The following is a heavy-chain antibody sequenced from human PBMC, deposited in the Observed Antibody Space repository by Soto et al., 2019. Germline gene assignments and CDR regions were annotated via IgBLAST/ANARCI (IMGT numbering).Heavy chain of an antibody. Sequence: QVQLVQSGPEVKKPGPSVKVSCKASGYTFTSYGITWVRQAPGQGLEWMGWISAYNGNTNYAQKLQGRLTMTTDTSTSTAYMEVRSLRSDDTAVYYCAGLIRDYDSSTPIEYWGQGTLVTVSS. CDR2: ISAYNGNT. J-gene: IGHJ4*02. V-gene: IGHV1-18*01. CDR1: GYTFTSYG. D-gene: IGHD3-22*01. CDR3: AGLIRDYDSSTPIEY.